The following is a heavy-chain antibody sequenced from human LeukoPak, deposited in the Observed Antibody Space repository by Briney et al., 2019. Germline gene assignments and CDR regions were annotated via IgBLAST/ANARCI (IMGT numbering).Heavy chain of an antibody. Sequence: PSGTLSLTCAVSGGXISSSYFWSWVRQPPGKGLEWIGEISHSGSTNYNPSLKSRVTISVDKSKNQFSLNLSSVSAADTAVYYCARDKRAAGSTVFDYWGQGTLVIVSS. V-gene: IGHV4-4*02. CDR2: ISHSGST. J-gene: IGHJ4*02. D-gene: IGHD6-13*01. CDR1: GGXISSSYF. CDR3: ARDKRAAGSTVFDY.